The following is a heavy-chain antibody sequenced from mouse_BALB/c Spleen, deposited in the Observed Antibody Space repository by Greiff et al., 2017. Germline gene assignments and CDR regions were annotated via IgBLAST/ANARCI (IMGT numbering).Heavy chain of an antibody. CDR2: ISSGGGST. J-gene: IGHJ4*01. CDR1: GFAFSSYD. D-gene: IGHD1-2*01. V-gene: IGHV5-12-1*01. Sequence: EVMLVESGGGLVKPGGSLKLSCAASGFAFSSYDMSWVRQTPVKRLVWVAYISSGGGSTYYPDTVKGRFTISRDNAKNTLYLQMSSLKSENTDMYYCARQGVYYGYRYYAMDYWGQGTSVTVSS. CDR3: ARQGVYYGYRYYAMDY.